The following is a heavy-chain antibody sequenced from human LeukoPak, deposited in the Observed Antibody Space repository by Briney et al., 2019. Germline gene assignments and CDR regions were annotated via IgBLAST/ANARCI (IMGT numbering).Heavy chain of an antibody. CDR1: GFTFSSYG. V-gene: IGHV3-23*01. Sequence: PGGSLRLSCAASGFTFSSYGMSWVRQAPGKGLEWVSAISGSGGSTYYADSVKGRFTISRDNSKNTLYLQMNSLRAEDTAVYYCAKDRGIVVVVAATHQDYWGQGTLVTVSS. CDR3: AKDRGIVVVVAATHQDY. D-gene: IGHD2-15*01. CDR2: ISGSGGST. J-gene: IGHJ4*02.